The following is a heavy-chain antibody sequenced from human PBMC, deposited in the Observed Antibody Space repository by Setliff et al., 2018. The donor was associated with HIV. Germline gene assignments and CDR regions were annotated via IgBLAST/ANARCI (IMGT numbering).Heavy chain of an antibody. V-gene: IGHV4-59*01. D-gene: IGHD5-12*01. CDR3: ARAEMATIVAFDI. Sequence: SESLSLTCTVSDGSFSSDYWTWIRQTPGKGLEWIGYIYYSGSTKYNPSLTSRVTISVDTSKNHFSLKLTSVTAADTAVYYCARAEMATIVAFDIWGQGTMVTVS. J-gene: IGHJ3*02. CDR2: IYYSGST. CDR1: DGSFSSDY.